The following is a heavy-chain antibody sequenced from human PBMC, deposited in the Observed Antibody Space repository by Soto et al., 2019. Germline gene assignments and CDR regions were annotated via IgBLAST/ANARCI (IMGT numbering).Heavy chain of an antibody. CDR1: AGTMTRGCYY. CDR2: IYYSGTT. D-gene: IGHD3-10*01. CDR3: ASDIKRGPPRRSFLS. Sequence: TLSHRNTVSAGTMTRGCYYWCWLRQHPGKGLEWIACIYYSGTTSYSPSLRSRLTISVDTSKSQFSLKLTSVTAADTAVYYCASDIKRGPPRRSFLSRGQG. J-gene: IGHJ1*01. V-gene: IGHV4-31*03.